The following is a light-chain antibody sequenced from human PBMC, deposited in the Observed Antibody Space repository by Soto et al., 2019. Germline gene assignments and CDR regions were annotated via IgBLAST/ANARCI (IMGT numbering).Light chain of an antibody. CDR1: QSVLYSSNNKDY. J-gene: IGKJ2*01. CDR2: WAS. Sequence: DIVMTQSPASLAVSLGERATINCKSSQSVLYSSNNKDYLAWYQQKPGQPPKLLIYWASTRESGVPDRFRGSGSGTDFTLTISSLQAEDVAVYHCQQYYITPPTFGQGTKLEIK. CDR3: QQYYITPPT. V-gene: IGKV4-1*01.